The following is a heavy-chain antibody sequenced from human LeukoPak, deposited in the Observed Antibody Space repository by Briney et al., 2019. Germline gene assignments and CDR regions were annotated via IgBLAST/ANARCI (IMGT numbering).Heavy chain of an antibody. CDR1: GGSINSYY. CDR2: FYYSGST. V-gene: IGHV4-59*01. J-gene: IGHJ4*02. D-gene: IGHD5-12*01. Sequence: PSETLSLTCTVSGGSINSYYWSWIRQPPGKGLEWIGYFYYSGSTNYNPSLKSRVTISVDTSKNQFSLKLSSVTAVDTAVYYCALGGLRSDYWGQGTLVTVSS. CDR3: ALGGLRSDY.